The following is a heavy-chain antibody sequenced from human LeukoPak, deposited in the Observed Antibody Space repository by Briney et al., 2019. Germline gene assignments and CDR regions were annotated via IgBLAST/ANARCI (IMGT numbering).Heavy chain of an antibody. Sequence: GGSLRLSCAASGFTFSSYSMNWVRQAPGKGLEWVSYISSSSSTIYYADSVKGRFTISRDNAKNSLYLQMNSLRAEDTAVYYCARDPTPKWELLPYFDYWGQGTLVTVSS. CDR1: GFTFSSYS. CDR3: ARDPTPKWELLPYFDY. D-gene: IGHD1-26*01. J-gene: IGHJ4*02. V-gene: IGHV3-48*04. CDR2: ISSSSSTI.